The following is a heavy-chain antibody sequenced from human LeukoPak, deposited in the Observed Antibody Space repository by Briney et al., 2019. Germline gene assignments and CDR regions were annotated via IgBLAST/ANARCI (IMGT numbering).Heavy chain of an antibody. Sequence: GSLRLSCAASGFTVSDYAMSWVRQAPERGLEWVSVVSITGGTTYNADSVKGRFTISRDNSKNTLYLQMRNLRVDDTAVYYCAISPLRGYFDLWGRGTLVTVSS. CDR3: AISPLRGYFDL. CDR1: GFTVSDYA. D-gene: IGHD5-12*01. V-gene: IGHV3-23*01. J-gene: IGHJ2*01. CDR2: VSITGGTT.